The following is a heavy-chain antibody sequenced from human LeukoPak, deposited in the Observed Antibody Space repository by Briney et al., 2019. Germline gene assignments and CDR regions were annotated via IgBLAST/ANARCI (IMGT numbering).Heavy chain of an antibody. D-gene: IGHD6-13*01. J-gene: IGHJ4*02. V-gene: IGHV4-4*07. CDR3: ARGTSSWYVYYFDY. CDR2: IYTSGST. Sequence: PSETLSLTCTVSGGSISSYYWSWIRQPAGKGLEWIGRIYTSGSTNYNPSLKSRVTMSVDTSKNQFSLKLSSVTAADTAVYYCARGTSSWYVYYFDYWGQGTLVTVSS. CDR1: GGSISSYY.